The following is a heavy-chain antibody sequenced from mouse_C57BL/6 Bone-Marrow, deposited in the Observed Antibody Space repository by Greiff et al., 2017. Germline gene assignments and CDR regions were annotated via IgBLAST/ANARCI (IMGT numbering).Heavy chain of an antibody. CDR2: IDPSDSET. CDR1: GYTFPSYW. V-gene: IGHV1-52*01. D-gene: IGHD2-12*01. J-gene: IGHJ3*01. Sequence: QVQLQQPGAELVRPGSSVKLSCKASGYTFPSYWMHLVKQRPIQGLEWIGNIDPSDSETHYNQKFKDKATLTVDKSSSTAYMQLSSLTSEDSAVYYCARDDSAWFAYWGQGTLVTVSA. CDR3: ARDDSAWFAY.